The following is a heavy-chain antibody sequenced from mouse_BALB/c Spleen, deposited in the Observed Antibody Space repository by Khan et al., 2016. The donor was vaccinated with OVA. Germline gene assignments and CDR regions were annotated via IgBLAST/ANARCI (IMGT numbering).Heavy chain of an antibody. CDR3: ASGRLLLRYPDYFDY. D-gene: IGHD1-1*01. CDR2: ISYSGST. V-gene: IGHV3-2*02. J-gene: IGHJ2*01. Sequence: EVQLVESGPGLLKPSQSLSLTCTVTGYSITSDYAWNWIRQFPGNKLAWMAYISYSGSTTYNPSLRSRISITRDTSKNQFFLQLNSVTTEDTATYYGASGRLLLRYPDYFDYWGQGTTLTVSS. CDR1: GYSITSDYA.